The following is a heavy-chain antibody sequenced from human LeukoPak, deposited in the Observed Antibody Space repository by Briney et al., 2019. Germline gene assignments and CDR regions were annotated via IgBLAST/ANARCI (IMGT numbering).Heavy chain of an antibody. Sequence: GGSLRLSCEGSGFTFSSYWMSWVRQAPGKGLEWVANIKQDGSEKYYVDSVKGRFTISRDNAKNSLFLQMNSLRADVAAVYYCASGGSYFGYWGQGTLVTVSS. CDR1: GFTFSSYW. CDR3: ASGGSYFGY. J-gene: IGHJ4*02. CDR2: IKQDGSEK. V-gene: IGHV3-7*05.